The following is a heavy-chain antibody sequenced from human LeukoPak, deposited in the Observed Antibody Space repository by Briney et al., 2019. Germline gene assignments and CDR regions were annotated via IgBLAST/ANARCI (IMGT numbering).Heavy chain of an antibody. CDR1: GFVVSTNY. CDR2: LYSGGST. D-gene: IGHD5-24*01. Sequence: GGSLRLSCAASGFVVSTNYMSWVRQAPGKGLEWVSVLYSGGSTYYTDPVKGRFTISRDNSNNTLYLQMNNLRAEDTAVYYCAMDSAWLPLKFDYWGPGTLVAVSS. V-gene: IGHV3-66*01. J-gene: IGHJ4*02. CDR3: AMDSAWLPLKFDY.